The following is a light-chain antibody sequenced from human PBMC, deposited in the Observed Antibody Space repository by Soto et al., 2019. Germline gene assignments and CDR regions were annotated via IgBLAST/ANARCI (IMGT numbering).Light chain of an antibody. CDR1: SSNIGAGYD. Sequence: QSALTQPASVSESPGQSITISCTGSSSNIGAGYDVHWYQQLPGTAPKLLIYGNSNRPSGVPDRFSGSKSGTSASLAITGLQAEDEADYYCQSYDSSLSGLYVFGTGTKLTVL. CDR3: QSYDSSLSGLYV. J-gene: IGLJ1*01. V-gene: IGLV1-40*01. CDR2: GNS.